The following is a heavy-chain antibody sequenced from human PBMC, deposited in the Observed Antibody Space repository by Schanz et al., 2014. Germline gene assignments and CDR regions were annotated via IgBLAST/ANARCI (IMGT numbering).Heavy chain of an antibody. CDR1: GYTFTSYG. CDR2: ISAYNGNT. J-gene: IGHJ6*02. V-gene: IGHV1-18*01. CDR3: ARENTAVAGMPRVMDV. Sequence: QVHLVQSGAEVKKPGASVKVSCKASGYTFTSYGISWVRQAPGQGLEWMGWISAYNGNTNYAQKLQGRVTMTTDTSTSTAYMELSRLTSDDTAVFFCARENTAVAGMPRVMDVWGQGTTVTVTS. D-gene: IGHD6-19*01.